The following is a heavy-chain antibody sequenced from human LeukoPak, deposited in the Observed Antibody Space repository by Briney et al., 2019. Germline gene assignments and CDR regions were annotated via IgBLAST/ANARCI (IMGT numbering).Heavy chain of an antibody. CDR1: GYTFTSYG. Sequence: ASMKVSCKASGYTFTSYGISWVRQAPGQGLEWMGWISAYNGNTNYAQKLQGRVTMTTDTSTSTAYMELRSLRSDGTAVYYCASFTHSSSWTPNNWFDPWGQGTLVTVSS. CDR2: ISAYNGNT. CDR3: ASFTHSSSWTPNNWFDP. J-gene: IGHJ5*02. D-gene: IGHD6-13*01. V-gene: IGHV1-18*01.